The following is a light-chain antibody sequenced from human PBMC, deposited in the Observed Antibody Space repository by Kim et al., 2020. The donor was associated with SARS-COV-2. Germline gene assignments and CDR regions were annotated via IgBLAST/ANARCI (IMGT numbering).Light chain of an antibody. CDR2: QDS. CDR3: QAWDSSTVV. Sequence: EPPGQTASTSCSGDKLGDKYVDWYQQKPGQSPVLVIYQDSKRPSGIPERISGSNSGNTATLTISGTQAMDEADYYCQAWDSSTVVFGTGTQLTVL. CDR1: KLGDKY. J-gene: IGLJ1*01. V-gene: IGLV3-1*01.